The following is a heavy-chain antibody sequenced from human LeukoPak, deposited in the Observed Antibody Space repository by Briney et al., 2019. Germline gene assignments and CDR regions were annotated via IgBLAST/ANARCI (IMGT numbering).Heavy chain of an antibody. CDR3: ARAHMDGTFDY. J-gene: IGHJ4*02. CDR1: GFTFSSYA. Sequence: GGSLRLSCAASGFTFSSYAMHWVRQAPGKGLEWVAVISYDGSNKYYADSVKGRFTISRDNSKNTLYLQMNSLRAEDTAVYYCARAHMDGTFDYWGQGTLVTVSS. V-gene: IGHV3-30-3*01. D-gene: IGHD1-14*01. CDR2: ISYDGSNK.